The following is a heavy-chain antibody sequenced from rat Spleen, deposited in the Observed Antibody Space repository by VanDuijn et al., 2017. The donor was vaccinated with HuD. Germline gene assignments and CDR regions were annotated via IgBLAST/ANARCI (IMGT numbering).Heavy chain of an antibody. CDR3: AGYNSFAY. CDR2: MSYDGSNT. V-gene: IGHV5-29*01. J-gene: IGHJ3*01. Sequence: EVQLVESDGGLVQPGRSLKLSCVASGFTFNNYWMNWVRQAPTKGLEWVATMSYDGSNTYYRDSVKGRFTISRDNTKSTLYLQMDSLRSEDTATYYCAGYNSFAYWGQGTLVTVSS. CDR1: GFTFNNYW.